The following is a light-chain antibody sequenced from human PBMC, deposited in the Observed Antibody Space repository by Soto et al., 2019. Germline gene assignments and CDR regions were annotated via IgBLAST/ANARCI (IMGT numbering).Light chain of an antibody. J-gene: IGKJ1*01. V-gene: IGKV1-39*01. Sequence: DIQMTQSPSSLSASVGDRVTIACRASQSISTYLNWYQQKPGKAPKLLIYAASSLQSGVPSRFSGSGSGTDFTLTISSLQPEDFATYYCQQCYRIPRTFGQGTKVEIK. CDR1: QSISTY. CDR3: QQCYRIPRT. CDR2: AAS.